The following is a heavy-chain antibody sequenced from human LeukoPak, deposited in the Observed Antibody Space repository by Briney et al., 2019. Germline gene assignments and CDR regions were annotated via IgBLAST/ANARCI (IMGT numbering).Heavy chain of an antibody. J-gene: IGHJ4*01. CDR2: LYLSGST. CDR1: GDSISNYY. CDR3: ARVRRWELMVDY. V-gene: IGHV4-4*07. Sequence: TSETLSLTCTVSGDSISNYYWSWIRQPAGKGLEWIGRLYLSGSTNYNPSLRNRVTVSLDTSKNQFSLKLNSVTAADTAVYYCARVRRWELMVDYWGNGILVTVSS. D-gene: IGHD1-26*01.